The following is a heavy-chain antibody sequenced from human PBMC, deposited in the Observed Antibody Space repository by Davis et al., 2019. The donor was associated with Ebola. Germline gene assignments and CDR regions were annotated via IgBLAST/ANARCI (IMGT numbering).Heavy chain of an antibody. CDR3: ARGDITIFGVVKYYYGMDV. CDR1: GYTFTGYY. J-gene: IGHJ6*02. Sequence: ASVKVSCKASGYTFTGYYMHWVRQAPGQGLEWMGWINPNSGGTNYAQKFQGRVTMTRDTSISTAYMELSRLRSDDTAVYYCARGDITIFGVVKYYYGMDVWGQGTTVTVSS. D-gene: IGHD3-3*01. CDR2: INPNSGGT. V-gene: IGHV1-2*02.